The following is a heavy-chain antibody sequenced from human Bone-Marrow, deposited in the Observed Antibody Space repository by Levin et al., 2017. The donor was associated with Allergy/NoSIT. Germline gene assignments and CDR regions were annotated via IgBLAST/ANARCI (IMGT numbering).Heavy chain of an antibody. V-gene: IGHV3-30-3*01. D-gene: IGHD3-10*01. CDR2: ISYDGSNK. CDR1: GFTFSSYA. CDR3: ARDPHYYGSGSPIGPIDY. Sequence: GGSLRLSCAASGFTFSSYAMHWVRQAPGKGLEWVAVISYDGSNKYYADSVKGRFTISRDNSKNTLYLQMNSLRAEDTAVYYCARDPHYYGSGSPIGPIDYWGQGTLVTVSS. J-gene: IGHJ4*02.